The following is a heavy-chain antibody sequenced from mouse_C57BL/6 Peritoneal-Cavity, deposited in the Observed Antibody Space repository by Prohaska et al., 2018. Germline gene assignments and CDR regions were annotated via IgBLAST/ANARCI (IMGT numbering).Heavy chain of an antibody. CDR3: TTYDGYYDN. Sequence: EWIGRIDPEDGDTEYAPKFQGKATMTADTSSNTAYLQLSSLTSEDTAVYYCTTYDGYYDNWGQGTLVTVSA. J-gene: IGHJ3*01. V-gene: IGHV14-1*01. CDR2: IDPEDGDT. D-gene: IGHD2-3*01.